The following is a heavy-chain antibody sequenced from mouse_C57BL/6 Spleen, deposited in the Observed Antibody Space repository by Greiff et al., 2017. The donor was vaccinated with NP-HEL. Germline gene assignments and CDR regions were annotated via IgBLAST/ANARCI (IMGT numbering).Heavy chain of an antibody. J-gene: IGHJ2*01. D-gene: IGHD1-1*01. CDR2: ISSGSSTI. CDR1: GFTFSDYG. Sequence: EVMLVESGGGLVKPGGSLKLSCAASGFTFSDYGMHWVRQAPEKGLEWVAYISSGSSTIYYADTVKGRFTISRDNAKNTLFLQMTSLRSEDTAMYYCARGRIFYGSSSYFDYWGQGTTLTVSS. V-gene: IGHV5-17*01. CDR3: ARGRIFYGSSSYFDY.